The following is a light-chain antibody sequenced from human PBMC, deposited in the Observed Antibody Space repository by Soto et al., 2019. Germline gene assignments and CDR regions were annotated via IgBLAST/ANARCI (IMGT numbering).Light chain of an antibody. CDR3: QKYNSAPWT. V-gene: IGKV1-27*01. J-gene: IGKJ1*01. CDR2: AAS. Sequence: DIQMTQSPSSLSASVGDRVTITCRASHDISNYLAWYQQKPGKVPKLLIYAASTLQSGVTSRFSGSGSGTAFTHTSSTLQPDDVAPYYWQKYNSAPWTFGHGTKVEIK. CDR1: HDISNY.